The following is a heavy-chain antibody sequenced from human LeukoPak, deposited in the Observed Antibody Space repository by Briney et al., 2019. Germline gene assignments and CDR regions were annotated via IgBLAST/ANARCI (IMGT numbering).Heavy chain of an antibody. Sequence: PSGTLSLTCGVSGGSISNTNWWTWVRQPPGKGLEWIGEIYHSGSTNYNPSLKSRVTISVDKSKNQFSLKLSSVTAAGTAVYYCARTSRINMVLDPWGQGTLVTVSS. D-gene: IGHD3-10*01. J-gene: IGHJ5*02. CDR1: GGSISNTNW. CDR2: IYHSGST. V-gene: IGHV4-4*02. CDR3: ARTSRINMVLDP.